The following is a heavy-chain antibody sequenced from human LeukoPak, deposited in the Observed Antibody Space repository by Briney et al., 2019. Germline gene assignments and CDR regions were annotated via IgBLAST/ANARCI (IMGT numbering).Heavy chain of an antibody. CDR2: IYPGDSDT. V-gene: IGHV5-51*01. CDR1: GYSFTSYW. Sequence: GESLKISCKGSGYSFTSYWIGWVRQMPGKGLEWMGIIYPGDSDTRYSPPFQGQVTISADKSISTAYLQWSSLKASDTAMYYCARQPDSSGYYVDYWGQGTLVTVSS. J-gene: IGHJ4*02. CDR3: ARQPDSSGYYVDY. D-gene: IGHD3-22*01.